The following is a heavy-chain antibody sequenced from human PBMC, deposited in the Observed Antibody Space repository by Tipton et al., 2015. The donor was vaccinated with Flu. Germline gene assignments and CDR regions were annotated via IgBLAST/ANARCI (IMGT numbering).Heavy chain of an antibody. Sequence: VQLVQSGPEVKKPGSSVKVSCKASGGTFSSYAISWVRQAPGQGLEWMGRIIPIFGTANYAQKFQGRVTITADESTSTAYMELSSLRSEDTAAYYCARDRPSYNVDTAMVIDYWGQGTLVTVSS. CDR1: GGTFSSYA. CDR2: IIPIFGTA. J-gene: IGHJ4*02. D-gene: IGHD5-18*01. V-gene: IGHV1-69*18. CDR3: ARDRPSYNVDTAMVIDY.